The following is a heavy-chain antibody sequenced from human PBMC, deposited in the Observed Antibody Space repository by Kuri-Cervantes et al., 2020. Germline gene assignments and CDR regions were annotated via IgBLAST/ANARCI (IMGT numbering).Heavy chain of an antibody. J-gene: IGHJ6*02. CDR3: ARIGPPGYYGMDV. D-gene: IGHD3-10*01. CDR2: TFSNDER. V-gene: IGHV2-26*01. Sequence: SGPTLVKPTETLTLTCTVSGFSLSNARMGVSWIRQPPGKALEWLAHTFSNDERSYSTSLKSRLTISKDTSKSQVVLTMTNMDPVDTATYYCARIGPPGYYGMDVWGQGTTVTVSS. CDR1: GFSLSNARMG.